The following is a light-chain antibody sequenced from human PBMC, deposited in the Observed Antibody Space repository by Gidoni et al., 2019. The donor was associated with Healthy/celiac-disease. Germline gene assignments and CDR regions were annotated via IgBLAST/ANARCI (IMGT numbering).Light chain of an antibody. J-gene: IGKJ3*01. CDR2: DAS. V-gene: IGKV3-11*01. Sequence: EIVLTQSPATLSLSPGERATLSCRASQSVSSYLAWYQQKPGQAPRLLIYDASNRATGIPARFSGSGSGTDFTLTISSLEPEDFAVYYCQQRSNWPPGRLTFGPGTKVDIK. CDR1: QSVSSY. CDR3: QQRSNWPPGRLT.